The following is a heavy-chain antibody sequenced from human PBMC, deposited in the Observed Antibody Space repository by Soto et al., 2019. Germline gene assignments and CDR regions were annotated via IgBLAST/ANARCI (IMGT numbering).Heavy chain of an antibody. CDR1: GYTFSNYW. CDR3: ARTSMQSRGYSYGHGGMDV. D-gene: IGHD5-18*01. Sequence: GESLKISCQASGYTFSNYWIGWVRQMPGKGLEWMGIIYPGDSDTRYSPSFQGQVTISADKSISTAYLQWSSLKASDTAMYYCARTSMQSRGYSYGHGGMDVWGQGTTVTVSS. J-gene: IGHJ6*02. V-gene: IGHV5-51*01. CDR2: IYPGDSDT.